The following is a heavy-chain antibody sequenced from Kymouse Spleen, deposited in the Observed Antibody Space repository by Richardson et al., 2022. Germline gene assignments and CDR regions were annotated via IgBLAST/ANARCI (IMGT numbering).Heavy chain of an antibody. CDR1: GFTFSSYG. Sequence: QVQLVESGGGVVQPGRSLRLSCAASGFTFSSYGMHWVRQAPGKGLEWVAVISYDGSNKYYADSVKGRFTISRDNSKNTLYLQMNSLRAEDTAVYYCAKDEGGLFDYWGQGTLVTVSS. V-gene: IGHV3-30*18. D-gene: IGHD1-26*01,IGHD3-10*01,IGHD3-16*02. J-gene: IGHJ4*02. CDR2: ISYDGSNK. CDR3: AKDEGGLFDY.